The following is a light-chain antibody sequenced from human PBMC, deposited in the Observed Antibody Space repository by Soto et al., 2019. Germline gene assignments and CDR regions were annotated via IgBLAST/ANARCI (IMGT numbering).Light chain of an antibody. J-gene: IGKJ5*01. CDR2: KAS. CDR3: QQYQSYPLT. CDR1: QSISKL. V-gene: IGKV1-5*03. Sequence: DIQMTQSPSTLSASVGDRVTITCRASQSISKLLAWYQQKPGRAPTLLIYKASTLESGVPSRFSGSGSGTEFSLTISSLQPDDSATYYCQQYQSYPLTFGQGTRLEMK.